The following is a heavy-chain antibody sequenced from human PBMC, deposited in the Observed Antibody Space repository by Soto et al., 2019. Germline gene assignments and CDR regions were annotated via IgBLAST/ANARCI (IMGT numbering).Heavy chain of an antibody. J-gene: IGHJ4*02. CDR1: GFTVSSNY. D-gene: IGHD5-12*01. Sequence: GGSLRLSCAASGFTVSSNYMSWVRQAPGKGLEWVSVIYSGGSTYYADSVKGRFTISRDNSKNTLYLQMNSLRAEDTAVYYCARGARPRVGVATIPGYFDYWGQGTLVTVSS. CDR3: ARGARPRVGVATIPGYFDY. V-gene: IGHV3-66*01. CDR2: IYSGGST.